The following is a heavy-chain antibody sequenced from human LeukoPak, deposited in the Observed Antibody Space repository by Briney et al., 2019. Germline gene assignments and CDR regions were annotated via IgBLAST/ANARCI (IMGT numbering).Heavy chain of an antibody. V-gene: IGHV3-23*01. Sequence: GGSLRLSCAPSGFTFSSYAMSWVRQAPGKGLEWVSAISGSGGSTYYADSVKGRFTISRDNSKNTLYLQMNSLRAEDTAVYYCAKGATYYDILTGYHPDYYFDYWGQGTLVTVSS. CDR3: AKGATYYDILTGYHPDYYFDY. CDR2: ISGSGGST. D-gene: IGHD3-9*01. CDR1: GFTFSSYA. J-gene: IGHJ4*02.